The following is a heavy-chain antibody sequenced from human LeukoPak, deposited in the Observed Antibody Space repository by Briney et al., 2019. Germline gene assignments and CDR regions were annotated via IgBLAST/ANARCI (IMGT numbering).Heavy chain of an antibody. J-gene: IGHJ3*02. D-gene: IGHD3-22*01. V-gene: IGHV4-59*08. CDR3: ARREGDSRGYSSDAFDI. CDR1: GGSFSDYY. Sequence: SETLSLTCAVYGGSFSDYYWSWIRQPPGKGLEWIGYIYYTGSTNYNPSLKSRVTISVDTSKNHFSLKLTSVTAADTAVYYCARREGDSRGYSSDAFDIWGQGTMVTVPS. CDR2: IYYTGST.